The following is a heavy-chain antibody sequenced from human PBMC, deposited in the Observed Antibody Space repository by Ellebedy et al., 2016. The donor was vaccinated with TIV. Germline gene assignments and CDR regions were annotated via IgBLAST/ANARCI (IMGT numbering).Heavy chain of an antibody. Sequence: GESLKISCAASGFTFSPYAMAWVRQAPGKGLEWVSGIVGSGAEKYADSVKGRFTISRDNSKRTVDLQMRSVRAEDTAVYYCARDAADNGGKLDYWGQGALVTVSS. D-gene: IGHD4-23*01. CDR1: GFTFSPYA. J-gene: IGHJ4*02. V-gene: IGHV3-23*01. CDR2: IVGSGA. CDR3: ARDAADNGGKLDY.